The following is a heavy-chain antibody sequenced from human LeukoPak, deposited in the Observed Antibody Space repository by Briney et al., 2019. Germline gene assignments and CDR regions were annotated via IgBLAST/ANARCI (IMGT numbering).Heavy chain of an antibody. D-gene: IGHD2-8*01. V-gene: IGHV4-59*12. CDR3: ARDRHCTNGVCYNTPFDY. CDR1: GGSISSYY. J-gene: IGHJ4*02. Sequence: PSETLSLTCTVSGGSISSYYWSWIRQPPGKGLEWMGYIYYSGSTNYNPSLKSRVTISVDTSKNQFSLKLSSVTAADTAVYYCARDRHCTNGVCYNTPFDYWGQGTLVTVSS. CDR2: IYYSGST.